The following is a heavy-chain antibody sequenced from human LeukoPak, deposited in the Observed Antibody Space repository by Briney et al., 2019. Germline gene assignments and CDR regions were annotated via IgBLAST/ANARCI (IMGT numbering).Heavy chain of an antibody. V-gene: IGHV3-48*01. Sequence: GGSLRLSCAASGFNFSAYSMNWVRQAPGKGLEWVSYISRSSDAIYDADSVKGRFTISRDNAKNLLFLQMTSLGVEDTALYYCARGDSDHYITLDYWGQGTLVTVPS. D-gene: IGHD4-17*01. CDR2: ISRSSDAI. J-gene: IGHJ4*02. CDR1: GFNFSAYS. CDR3: ARGDSDHYITLDY.